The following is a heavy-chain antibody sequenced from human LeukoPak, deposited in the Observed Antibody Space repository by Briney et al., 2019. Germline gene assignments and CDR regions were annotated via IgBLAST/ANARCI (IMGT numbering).Heavy chain of an antibody. J-gene: IGHJ4*02. CDR2: ISGSGGSR. CDR3: AKDSCSGGSCYDDY. V-gene: IGHV3-23*01. D-gene: IGHD2-15*01. CDR1: GFTFSSYA. Sequence: GGSLRLSCVASGFTFSSYAVSWVRQAPGKGLEWVSAISGSGGSRYYADSVKGRFTISRDNSKNTLYVQMNSLRAEDTAVYYCAKDSCSGGSCYDDYWGQGTWSPSPQ.